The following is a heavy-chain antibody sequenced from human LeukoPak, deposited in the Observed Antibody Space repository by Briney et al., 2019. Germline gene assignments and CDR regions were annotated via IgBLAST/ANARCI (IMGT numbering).Heavy chain of an antibody. J-gene: IGHJ4*02. Sequence: GEPLRISCKGSGYIFTNYWINWVRQMPGKGLEWMGRIDPSDSNTNYSPSFQGHVTISVDKSISTAFLQWSSLQASDTAMYYYARAESWSQPWLLGYWGQGTLVAVSS. D-gene: IGHD5-18*01. CDR3: ARAESWSQPWLLGY. V-gene: IGHV5-10-1*01. CDR2: IDPSDSNT. CDR1: GYIFTNYW.